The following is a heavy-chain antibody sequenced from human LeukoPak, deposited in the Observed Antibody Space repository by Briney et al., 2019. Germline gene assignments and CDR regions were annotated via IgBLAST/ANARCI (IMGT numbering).Heavy chain of an antibody. V-gene: IGHV1-46*01. Sequence: ASVKVSCKASGYTFTSYYMHWVRQAPGQGLECMGIINPSGGSTSYAQKFQGRVTMTRDTSTSTGYMELSSLTSEDTAVYYCAREALGAAMVREPYNSYYMGVWGKGTTVTISS. D-gene: IGHD3-10*01. J-gene: IGHJ6*03. CDR3: AREALGAAMVREPYNSYYMGV. CDR2: INPSGGST. CDR1: GYTFTSYY.